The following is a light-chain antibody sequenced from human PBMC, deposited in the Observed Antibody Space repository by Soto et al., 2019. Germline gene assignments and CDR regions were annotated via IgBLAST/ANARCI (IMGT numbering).Light chain of an antibody. V-gene: IGLV2-18*02. J-gene: IGLJ1*01. CDR1: SSDVGSYNR. CDR3: SSYTSSSLYV. CDR2: EVS. Sequence: QSVLTQPPSVSGSPGQSVTISCTGTSSDVGSYNRVSWYQQPPGTAPKLIIYEVSKRPSGVPDRFSGSKSGNTASLTVSGLQAEDEADYYCSSYTSSSLYVFGTGTKVTVL.